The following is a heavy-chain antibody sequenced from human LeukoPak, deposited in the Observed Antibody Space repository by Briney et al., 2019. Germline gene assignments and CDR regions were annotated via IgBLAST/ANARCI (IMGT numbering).Heavy chain of an antibody. V-gene: IGHV3-11*04. CDR3: ARGGPAGVATNDY. CDR1: GFTFSDYY. D-gene: IGHD5-24*01. J-gene: IGHJ4*02. CDR2: ISSSGSTI. Sequence: GGSLRLSCAASGFTFSDYYMSWIRQAPGKGLEWVSYISSSGSTICYADSVKGRFIISRDNAKNTLYLQMNSLRAEDTAVYYCARGGPAGVATNDYWGQGTLVTVSS.